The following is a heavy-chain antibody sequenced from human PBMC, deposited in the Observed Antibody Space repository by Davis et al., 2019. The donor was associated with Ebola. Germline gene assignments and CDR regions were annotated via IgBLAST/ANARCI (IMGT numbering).Heavy chain of an antibody. CDR3: ARGWLRGWFDP. CDR2: TYYNSKWYS. V-gene: IGHV6-1*01. CDR1: GDSVSSGG. J-gene: IGHJ5*02. D-gene: IGHD5-12*01. Sequence: HSQTLSLTCAISGDSVSSGGWNWIRQSPSRGLEWLGRTYYNSKWYSDYALSVKSRITINPDTSKNQFSLQLNSVTPEDTAVYYCARGWLRGWFDPWGQGTLVTVSS.